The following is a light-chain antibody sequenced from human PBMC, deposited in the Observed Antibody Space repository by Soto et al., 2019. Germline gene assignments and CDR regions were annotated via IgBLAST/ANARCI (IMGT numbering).Light chain of an antibody. CDR2: EVS. J-gene: IGLJ1*01. CDR3: SSYKSSTNYV. V-gene: IGLV2-14*01. CDR1: SIDIAPYNY. Sequence: QSVLTQPASVSGSPGQSLTISCTGTSIDIAPYNYVSWYQQHPGKAPKLIIYEVSYRPSGISNRFSGSKSGKTASLTISGLQAEDEADYYCSSYKSSTNYVFGTGTKVTLL.